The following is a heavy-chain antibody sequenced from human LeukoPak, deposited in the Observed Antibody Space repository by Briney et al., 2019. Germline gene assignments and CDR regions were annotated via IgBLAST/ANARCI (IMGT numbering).Heavy chain of an antibody. Sequence: GGSLRLSCAASGFTFSSYGMHWVRQAPGKGLEWVAFIRYDGSNKYYADSVKGRFTISRDNSKNTLYLQMNSLRAEDTAVYYCAKEDIVVVPAAAEYFQHWGQGTLVTVSS. J-gene: IGHJ1*01. D-gene: IGHD2-2*01. CDR3: AKEDIVVVPAAAEYFQH. CDR2: IRYDGSNK. V-gene: IGHV3-30*02. CDR1: GFTFSSYG.